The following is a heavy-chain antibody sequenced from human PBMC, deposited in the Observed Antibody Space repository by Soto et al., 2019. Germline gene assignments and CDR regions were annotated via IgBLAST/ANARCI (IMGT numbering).Heavy chain of an antibody. Sequence: EVQLVESGGGLVQPGGSLRLSCAASGFTFSSYWMSWVRQAPGKGLEWVANIKQDGSEKYYVDSVKGRFTISRDNAKNSLDLQMNNLRAEDTAVYFCATEATDSNWGQGTLVTVSS. CDR2: IKQDGSEK. CDR1: GFTFSSYW. V-gene: IGHV3-7*01. D-gene: IGHD1-1*01. CDR3: ATEATDSN. J-gene: IGHJ1*01.